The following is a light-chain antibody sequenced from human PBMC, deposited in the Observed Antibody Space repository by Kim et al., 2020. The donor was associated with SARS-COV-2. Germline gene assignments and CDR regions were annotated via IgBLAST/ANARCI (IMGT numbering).Light chain of an antibody. V-gene: IGKV3-11*01. J-gene: IGKJ4*01. CDR3: QLRRTQLS. Sequence: EIVLTQSPATLSLSVGETATLSCRARQDVSPYLAWYQQKPGQPPRLLIYDVSTRATDTPARFSGSGSGTDFTLTISGLEPEDFAIYYWQLRRTQLSFGGGTKVDIK. CDR2: DVS. CDR1: QDVSPY.